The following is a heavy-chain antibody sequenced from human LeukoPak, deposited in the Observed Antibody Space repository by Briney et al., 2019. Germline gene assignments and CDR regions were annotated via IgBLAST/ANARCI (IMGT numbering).Heavy chain of an antibody. J-gene: IGHJ4*02. CDR3: ARTSDDFGDYGFDY. CDR1: GGSISSYY. V-gene: IGHV4-4*07. Sequence: PSETLSLTCTVSGGSISSYYWNWMRQPAGKGLEWIRRIYTSGNTNYNPSLKSRLTMSMDTSKNQFSLRLSSVTAADTAVYYCARTSDDFGDYGFDYCGQGTLVTVSS. D-gene: IGHD4-17*01. CDR2: IYTSGNT.